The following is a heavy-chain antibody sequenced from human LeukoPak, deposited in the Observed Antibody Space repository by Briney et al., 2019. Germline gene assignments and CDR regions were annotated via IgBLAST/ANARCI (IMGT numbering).Heavy chain of an antibody. V-gene: IGHV3-48*04. J-gene: IGHJ4*02. CDR2: ISSSSSTI. D-gene: IGHD4-23*01. Sequence: GGSLRLSCAASGFTFSSYSMNWVRQAPGKGLEWVSYISSSSSTIYYADSVKGRFTISRDNAKNSLYLQMNSLRAEDTAVYYCARAPPSYGGNSGQDYWGQGTLVTVSP. CDR1: GFTFSSYS. CDR3: ARAPPSYGGNSGQDY.